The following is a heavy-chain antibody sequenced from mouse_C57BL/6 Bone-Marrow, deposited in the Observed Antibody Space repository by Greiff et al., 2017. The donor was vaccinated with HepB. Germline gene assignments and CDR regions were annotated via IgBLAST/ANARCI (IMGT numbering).Heavy chain of an antibody. V-gene: IGHV1-18*01. J-gene: IGHJ4*01. CDR2: INPNNGGT. CDR1: GYTFTDYN. D-gene: IGHD3-1*01. Sequence: VQLKESGPELVKPGASVKIPCKASGYTFTDYNMDWVKQSHGKSLEWIGDINPNNGGTIYNQKFKGKATLTVDKSSSTAYMELRSLTSEDTAVYYCAREGYRRGAMDYWGQGTSVTVSS. CDR3: AREGYRRGAMDY.